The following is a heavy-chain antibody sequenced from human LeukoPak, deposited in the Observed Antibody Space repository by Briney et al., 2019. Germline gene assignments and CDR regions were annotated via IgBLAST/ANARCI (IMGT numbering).Heavy chain of an antibody. CDR2: IKSKTDGGTT. CDR1: GFTFSNAW. J-gene: IGHJ6*03. CDR3: TTDPPYDSSGYYYPYYYYYMDV. D-gene: IGHD3-22*01. V-gene: IGHV3-15*01. Sequence: GGSLRLSCAASGFTFSNAWMSWVRQAPGKGLEWVGRIKSKTDGGTTDYAAPVKGRFTISRDDSKNTLYLQMNSLKTEDTAVYYCTTDPPYDSSGYYYPYYYYYMDVWGKGTTVTVSS.